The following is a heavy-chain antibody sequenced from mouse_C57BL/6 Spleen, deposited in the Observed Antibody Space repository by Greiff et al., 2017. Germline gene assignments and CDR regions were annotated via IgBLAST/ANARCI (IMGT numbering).Heavy chain of an antibody. D-gene: IGHD1-1*01. J-gene: IGHJ2*01. Sequence: VQLQQSGAELVRPGTSVKVSCKASGYAFTNYLIEWVKQRPGQGLEWIGVINPGSGGTNYNEKFKGKATLTADKSSSTAYMQLSSLTSEDSAVYFCARGGTTVVAHFDYWGQGTTLTVPS. V-gene: IGHV1-54*01. CDR1: GYAFTNYL. CDR3: ARGGTTVVAHFDY. CDR2: INPGSGGT.